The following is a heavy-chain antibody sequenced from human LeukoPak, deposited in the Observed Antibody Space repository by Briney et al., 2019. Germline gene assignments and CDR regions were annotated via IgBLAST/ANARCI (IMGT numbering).Heavy chain of an antibody. V-gene: IGHV4-59*01. Sequence: SETLSLTCTVSGGSISSYYWSWIRQPPGKGLEWIGYIYYSGSTNYNPSLKSRVTISVDTSKNQFSLKLSSVTAADTAVYYCARDGYYGSGSHAPHYWGQGTLVTVSS. J-gene: IGHJ4*02. CDR2: IYYSGST. D-gene: IGHD3-10*01. CDR3: ARDGYYGSGSHAPHY. CDR1: GGSISSYY.